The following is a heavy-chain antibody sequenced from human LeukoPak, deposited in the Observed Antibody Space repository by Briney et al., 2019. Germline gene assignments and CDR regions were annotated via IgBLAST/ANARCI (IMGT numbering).Heavy chain of an antibody. CDR2: IYHTGNT. D-gene: IGHD3/OR15-3a*01. CDR3: ARQTGSGLFILP. CDR1: GVSISSSYSY. V-gene: IGHV4-39*01. Sequence: PSETLSFTCTVSGVSISSSYSYWGWIRQPPGMGLEWIGSIYHTGNTYYNASLKSQVSISIDTSKNQFSLKLTSVTAADTAVYYCARQTGSGLFILPGGQGTLVTVSS. J-gene: IGHJ4*02.